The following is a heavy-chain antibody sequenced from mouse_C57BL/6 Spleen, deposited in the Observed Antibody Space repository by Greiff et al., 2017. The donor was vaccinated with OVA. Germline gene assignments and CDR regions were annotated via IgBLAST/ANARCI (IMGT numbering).Heavy chain of an antibody. CDR1: GYTFTSYW. Sequence: VKLQQPGAELVRPGSSVKLSCKASGYTFTSYWMDWVKQRPGQGLEWIGNIYPSDSETHYNQKFKDKATLTVDKSSSTAYMQLSSLTSEDSAVYYCAREGYYYGPWFAYWGQGTLVTVSA. CDR3: AREGYYYGPWFAY. V-gene: IGHV1-61*01. D-gene: IGHD1-1*01. J-gene: IGHJ3*01. CDR2: IYPSDSET.